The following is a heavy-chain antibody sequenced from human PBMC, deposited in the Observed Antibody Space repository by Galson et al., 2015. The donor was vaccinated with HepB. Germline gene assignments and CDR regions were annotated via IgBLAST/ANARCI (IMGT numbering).Heavy chain of an antibody. CDR1: GGSISTYY. CDR2: VYYSGGT. V-gene: IGHV4-59*01. CDR3: ARDLGDGYYYDY. D-gene: IGHD3-22*01. J-gene: IGHJ4*02. Sequence: ETLSLTCTVSGGSISTYYWTWIRQPPGKGLEYIGYVYYSGGTNYNPSLESRVTISIDMSKKQFSLNLKSVTAADTAVYYCARDLGDGYYYDYWGQGTLVTVSS.